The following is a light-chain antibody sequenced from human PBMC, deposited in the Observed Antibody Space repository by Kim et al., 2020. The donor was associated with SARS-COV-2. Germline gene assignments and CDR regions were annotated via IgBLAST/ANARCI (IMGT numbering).Light chain of an antibody. CDR3: QQTYDPPYT. CDR2: AVS. CDR1: HSISRN. V-gene: IGKV1-39*01. J-gene: IGKJ2*01. Sequence: ASVGDIVSIACRARHSISRNLNWYQQKPGKAPNLLIYAVSKLQSGVPSRFTGSGSGTDFTLTISSLHPEDFASYYCQQTYDPPYTFGQGTKLEIK.